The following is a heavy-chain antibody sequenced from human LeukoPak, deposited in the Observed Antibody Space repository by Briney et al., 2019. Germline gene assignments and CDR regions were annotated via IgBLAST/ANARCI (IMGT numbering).Heavy chain of an antibody. CDR1: GGSISSSSDF. V-gene: IGHV4-39*07. CDR2: IYNSGSA. D-gene: IGHD2-2*01. CDR3: ARAYCSSTSCYDGLGYNWFDP. J-gene: IGHJ5*02. Sequence: SETLSLTCTVSGGSISSSSDFWAWIRQPPGKGLEWLGSIYNSGSAYYSPSLKSRVTISVDTSKNQFSLKLSSVTAADTAVYYCARAYCSSTSCYDGLGYNWFDPWGQGTLVTVSS.